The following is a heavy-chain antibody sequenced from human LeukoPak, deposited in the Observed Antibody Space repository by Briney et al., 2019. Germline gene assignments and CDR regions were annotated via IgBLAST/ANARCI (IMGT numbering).Heavy chain of an antibody. CDR2: IYWDDDK. D-gene: IGHD1-1*01. CDR1: GVPRSTSGVG. V-gene: IGHV2-5*02. J-gene: IGHJ4*02. CDR3: TFHAANDGDLDY. Sequence: YGPTLAKPRRLRTQTWNFSGVPRSTSGVGVGWIRQPPGKALGWLALIYWDDDKRYSPSLKSRLTITKDTSKNQVVLTVTNMGPADTTTYDCTFHAANDGDLDYWGQGTVVTVPS.